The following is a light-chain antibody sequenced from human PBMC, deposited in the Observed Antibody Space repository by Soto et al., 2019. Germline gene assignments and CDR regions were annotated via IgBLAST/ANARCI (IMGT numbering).Light chain of an antibody. CDR3: QRYDSLRT. Sequence: EIVLTQSPGTLPLSPGERATLSCRASQSVRSNFLAWYQQKPGQAPRLLIYGASNRATGIPDRFSGSGSGTDFTLTITRLEAEGFAMYYCQRYDSLRTFGQGTKVEI. CDR2: GAS. CDR1: QSVRSNF. V-gene: IGKV3-20*01. J-gene: IGKJ1*01.